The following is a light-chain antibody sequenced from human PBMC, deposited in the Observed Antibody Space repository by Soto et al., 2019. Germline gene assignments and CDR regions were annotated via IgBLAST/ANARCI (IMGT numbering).Light chain of an antibody. CDR3: YSHVDATTGV. J-gene: IGLJ2*01. V-gene: IGLV2-14*01. Sequence: QSALTQPASVSGSPGQSITISCNGTSTDVGANNYVSWYQQHPGRAPKVMIYDVTNRPSGVSSRFSGSKSGNTASLTISGLQAEDEADYYFYSHVDATTGVFGGGTQLTVL. CDR2: DVT. CDR1: STDVGANNY.